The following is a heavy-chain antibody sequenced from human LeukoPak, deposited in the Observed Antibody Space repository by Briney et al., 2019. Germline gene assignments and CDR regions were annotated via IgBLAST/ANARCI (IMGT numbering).Heavy chain of an antibody. V-gene: IGHV3-23*01. CDR3: AKSRGSGSNMARGVNFDY. Sequence: GSLRLSCAASGFTFSSYAMSWVRQAPGKGLEWVSVISGSGVNTFYADSVKGRFTISRDNSKNTLFLQMNSLRAEDTAVYYCAKSRGSGSNMARGVNFDYWGQGTLVTVSS. CDR2: ISGSGVNT. J-gene: IGHJ4*02. CDR1: GFTFSSYA. D-gene: IGHD3-10*01.